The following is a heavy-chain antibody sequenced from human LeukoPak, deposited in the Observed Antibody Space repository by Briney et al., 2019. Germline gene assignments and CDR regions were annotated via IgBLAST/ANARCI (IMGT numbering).Heavy chain of an antibody. CDR2: IKPDTSVT. Sequence: ASVKVSCKTSGYTFSVYYMHWVRQAPGQGLEWMGWIKPDTSVTYYEEKFQGRFFMTTDTSTTTVHMELTTRTSDDTAMYYCVRENCYYDYWGQGTLVTVSS. V-gene: IGHV1-2*02. CDR1: GYTFSVYY. J-gene: IGHJ4*02. D-gene: IGHD3-10*01. CDR3: VRENCYYDY.